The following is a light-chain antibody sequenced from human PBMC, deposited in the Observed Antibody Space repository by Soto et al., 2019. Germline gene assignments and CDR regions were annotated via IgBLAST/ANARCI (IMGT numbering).Light chain of an antibody. V-gene: IGKV3-15*01. Sequence: EIVMTQSPATLSVSPGDRATLSCSASQSVSSSLAWYQQIPGQAPRLLIYDASTRATGIPARFGGSGSGTEFTLTISSLQSEDFAVYYCQQYNNWPPLTLGGGTKVELK. J-gene: IGKJ4*02. CDR1: QSVSSS. CDR3: QQYNNWPPLT. CDR2: DAS.